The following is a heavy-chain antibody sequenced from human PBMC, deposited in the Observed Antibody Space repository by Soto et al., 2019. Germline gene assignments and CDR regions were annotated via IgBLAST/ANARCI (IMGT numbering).Heavy chain of an antibody. CDR2: IYFTGGT. Sequence: SETRSLTCTVSGGAVSSGTYYWIWIRQPPGKGLEWIGHIYFTGGTNYNPSLKSRVTMSLDTSRNQFSLKLSSVTAADTAVYYCTRGPPRVQWFDPWGLGTLVTVSS. J-gene: IGHJ5*02. V-gene: IGHV4-61*01. CDR3: TRGPPRVQWFDP. CDR1: GGAVSSGTYY.